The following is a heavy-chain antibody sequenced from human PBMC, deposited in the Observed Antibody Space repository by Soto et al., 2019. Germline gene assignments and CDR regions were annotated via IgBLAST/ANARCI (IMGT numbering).Heavy chain of an antibody. CDR1: GYTFTSQF. CDR2: INPGGGST. J-gene: IGHJ4*02. D-gene: IGHD4-4*01. Sequence: QVQLVQSGAEVKKPGASVKVSCKTSGYTFTSQFIHWVRQAPGQGLEWMGIINPGGGSTSYAQSFQGRVTMTRDTSMSAVYMELSSLRSEDTAVYYCAFNNYAGGDYWGQGTLVTVSS. V-gene: IGHV1-46*03. CDR3: AFNNYAGGDY.